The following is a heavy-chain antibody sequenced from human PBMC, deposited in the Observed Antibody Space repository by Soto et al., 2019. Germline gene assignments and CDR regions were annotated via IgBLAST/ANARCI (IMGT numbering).Heavy chain of an antibody. CDR3: ARVFPATVTNFDY. CDR2: ISSSISYI. D-gene: IGHD4-17*01. V-gene: IGHV3-21*01. Sequence: GGSLRLSCAASGFTFSRYSMNWVRQAPWKGLEWVSSISSSISYIYYADSVKGRFTISRDNAKNSLYLQMNSLRAEDTAVYYCARVFPATVTNFDYWGQGTLVTVSS. J-gene: IGHJ4*02. CDR1: GFTFSRYS.